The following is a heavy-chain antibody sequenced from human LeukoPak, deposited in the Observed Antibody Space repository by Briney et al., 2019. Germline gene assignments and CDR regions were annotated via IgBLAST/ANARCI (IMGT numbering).Heavy chain of an antibody. CDR2: INPDSGGT. CDR1: GYTFTGYY. Sequence: ASVKVSCKASGYTFTGYYLHWVRQAPGQGLEWMGWINPDSGGTNYAQKFQGRVTMARDTSISTAYMELSRLRSDDTAGYYCARSVDTSMVHFDYWGQGTLVTVSS. CDR3: ARSVDTSMVHFDY. D-gene: IGHD5-18*01. V-gene: IGHV1-2*02. J-gene: IGHJ4*02.